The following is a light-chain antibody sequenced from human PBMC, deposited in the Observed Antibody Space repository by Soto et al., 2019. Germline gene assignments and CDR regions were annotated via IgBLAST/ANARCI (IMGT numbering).Light chain of an antibody. CDR1: QSISSGF. J-gene: IGKJ1*01. V-gene: IGKV3-20*01. CDR3: QQYVTSSWT. CDR2: GAS. Sequence: EIVLTQSPGTLSLSPGERATLSCRASQSISSGFLAWYQQRPGQSPRLIIYGASSRATGIPDRFSGSGSGTDSTLTISRLDLEDSAFYYCQQYVTSSWTFSQGTKVDIK.